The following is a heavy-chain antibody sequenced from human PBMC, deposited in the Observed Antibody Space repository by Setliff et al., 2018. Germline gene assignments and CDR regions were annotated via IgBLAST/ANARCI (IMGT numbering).Heavy chain of an antibody. V-gene: IGHV4-4*07. J-gene: IGHJ6*02. CDR1: GGSISSYY. CDR3: ARRRYFDRYYYYGMDV. D-gene: IGHD3-9*01. CDR2: IYIGGSA. Sequence: PSETLSLTCTVSGGSISSYYWSWIRQPAGKGLEWIGHIYIGGSANYNPSLKSRVTISVDTSKNQFSLKLSSVTAADTAVYYCARRRYFDRYYYYGMDVWGRGTTVTVSS.